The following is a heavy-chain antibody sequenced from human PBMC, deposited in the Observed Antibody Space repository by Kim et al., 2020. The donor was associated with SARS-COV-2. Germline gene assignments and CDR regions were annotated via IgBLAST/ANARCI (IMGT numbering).Heavy chain of an antibody. V-gene: IGHV3-73*01. J-gene: IGHJ5*02. D-gene: IGHD2-2*01. CDR3: TKGYCTSTTCYPKFDP. Sequence: SVKGRFTVSRDDSKNTAYLQMTSLTTEDTAVYYCTKGYCTSTTCYPKFDPWGQGTLVTVSS.